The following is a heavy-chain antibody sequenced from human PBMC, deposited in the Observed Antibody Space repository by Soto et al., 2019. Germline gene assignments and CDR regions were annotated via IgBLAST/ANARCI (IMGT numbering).Heavy chain of an antibody. J-gene: IGHJ6*02. CDR1: GFTFSSYA. CDR2: ISGSGGST. Sequence: LRLSCAASGFTFSSYAMSWVRQAPGKGLEWVSAISGSGGSTYYADSVKGRFTISRDNSKNTLYLQMNSLRAEDTAVYYCAKTPKMVAGPDIYYYGMDVWGQGTTVTVSS. CDR3: AKTPKMVAGPDIYYYGMDV. D-gene: IGHD6-19*01. V-gene: IGHV3-23*01.